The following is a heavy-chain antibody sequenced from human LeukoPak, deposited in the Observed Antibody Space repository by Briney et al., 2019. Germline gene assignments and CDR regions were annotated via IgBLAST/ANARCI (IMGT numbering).Heavy chain of an antibody. CDR3: AKDREPRTEKYYYYGMDV. D-gene: IGHD1-26*01. V-gene: IGHV3-23*01. CDR1: GFTFSSYA. CDR2: ISGSGGST. Sequence: PGGSLRLSCAASGFTFSSYAMSWVRQAPGKGLEWVSAISGSGGSTYYADSVKGRFTISRDNSKNTLYLQMNSLRAEDTAVYYCAKDREPRTEKYYYYGMDVWGQGTTVTVSS. J-gene: IGHJ6*02.